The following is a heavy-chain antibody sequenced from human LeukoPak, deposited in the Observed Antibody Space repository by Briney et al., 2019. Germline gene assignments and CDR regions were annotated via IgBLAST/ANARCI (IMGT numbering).Heavy chain of an antibody. CDR2: IIPIFGRA. D-gene: IGHD5-12*01. V-gene: IGHV1-69*01. CDR3: ARGLGWLRDSGYYYGLDV. CDR1: GGTLSTYA. Sequence: SVKVSCKASGGTLSTYAITWVRQAPGQGLEWMGGIIPIFGRANYAQMFQGRTTITADDSTSTAYMELSSLRSEDTAVYYCARGLGWLRDSGYYYGLDVWGQGTTVTVSS. J-gene: IGHJ6*02.